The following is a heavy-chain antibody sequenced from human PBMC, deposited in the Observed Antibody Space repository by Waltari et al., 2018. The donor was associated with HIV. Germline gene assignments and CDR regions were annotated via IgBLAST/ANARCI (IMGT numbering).Heavy chain of an antibody. V-gene: IGHV3-23*01. J-gene: IGHJ6*02. CDR3: ARHSSSHPYYYAMDV. Sequence: EVQLLESGGGLVQPGQSLRISCTVSGFSFGTYAMSWVRPAPGKGLEWVSTMSGTGAHTFYAGSVEARLTITRDNSKRTLCLKMNSLRTEDTALYYCARHSSSHPYYYAMDVWGQGTTVTFSS. D-gene: IGHD6-13*01. CDR2: MSGTGAHT. CDR1: GFSFGTYA.